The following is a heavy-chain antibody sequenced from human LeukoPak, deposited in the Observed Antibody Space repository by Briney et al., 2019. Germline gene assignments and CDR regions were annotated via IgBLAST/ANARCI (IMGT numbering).Heavy chain of an antibody. V-gene: IGHV3-21*01. J-gene: IGHJ5*02. CDR1: GFTFSSYS. CDR3: ARQARPDTAMGEDWFDP. Sequence: GGSLRLSCAASGFTFSSYSMNWVRQAPGKGLEWVSSISSSSSYIYYADSVKGRFTISRDNAKNPLYLQMNSLRAEDTAVYYCARQARPDTAMGEDWFDPWGQGTLVTVSS. CDR2: ISSSSSYI. D-gene: IGHD5-18*01.